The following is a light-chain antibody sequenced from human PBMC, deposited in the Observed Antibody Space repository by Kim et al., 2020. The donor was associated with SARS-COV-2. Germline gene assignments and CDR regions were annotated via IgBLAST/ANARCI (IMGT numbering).Light chain of an antibody. CDR3: LQYGGSPRT. J-gene: IGKJ1*01. V-gene: IGKV3-20*01. CDR2: GAS. CDR1: QTVGSS. Sequence: LSPGERATLSCRASQTVGSSLAWYQQKPGQPPRLLIYGASSRATGIPDRFSGSGSGTDFTLTISRLEPEDIAVYYCLQYGGSPRTFGQGTKVDIK.